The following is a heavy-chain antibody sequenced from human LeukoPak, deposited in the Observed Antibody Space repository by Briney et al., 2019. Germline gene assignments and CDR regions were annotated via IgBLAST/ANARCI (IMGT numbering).Heavy chain of an antibody. V-gene: IGHV3-74*01. CDR3: ARAKTMVRGVRSRRNYYFDY. Sequence: GGSLRLSCAASGFTFSSYSMNWVRQAPGKGLVWVSRINSDGSSTSYADSVKGRFTISRDNAKNTLYLQMNSLRAEDTAVYYCARAKTMVRGVRSRRNYYFDYWGQGTLVTVSS. J-gene: IGHJ4*02. CDR1: GFTFSSYS. CDR2: INSDGSST. D-gene: IGHD3-10*01.